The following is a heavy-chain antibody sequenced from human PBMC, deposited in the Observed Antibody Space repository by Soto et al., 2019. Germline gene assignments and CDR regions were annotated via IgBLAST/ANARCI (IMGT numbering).Heavy chain of an antibody. CDR1: GGSINISSW. CDR3: ARERITSSSMVLPPWGRPNSGMDV. V-gene: IGHV4-4*02. Sequence: QVQLQESGPGLVKPSGTLSLTCAISGGSINISSWWTWVRQPPGKGLEWIGEIYHSGSAKYNPSLKSRVTISVDRSKNQFSLKLNSVTAADTAVYYCARERITSSSMVLPPWGRPNSGMDVWGQGTTVTVSS. J-gene: IGHJ6*02. CDR2: IYHSGSA. D-gene: IGHD3-16*01.